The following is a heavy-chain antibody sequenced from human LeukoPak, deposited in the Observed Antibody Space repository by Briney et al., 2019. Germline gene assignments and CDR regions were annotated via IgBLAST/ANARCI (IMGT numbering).Heavy chain of an antibody. D-gene: IGHD3-9*01. V-gene: IGHV3-23*01. J-gene: IGHJ4*01. CDR3: GRWGGYDILTGYYDSDY. CDR1: GFIFSNYA. CDR2: IGGRDGGT. Sequence: PGASLRLSCAASGFIFSNYAMSWVRQAPGQGLEWVSAIGGRDGGTYYADSVKGRFTFSRDDPKNTLYLQMNTLRVEDPAVYYCGRWGGYDILTGYYDSDYWGHGPLVTVSS.